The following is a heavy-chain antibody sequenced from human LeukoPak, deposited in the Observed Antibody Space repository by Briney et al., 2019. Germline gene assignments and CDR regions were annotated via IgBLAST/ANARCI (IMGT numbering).Heavy chain of an antibody. D-gene: IGHD6-13*01. CDR3: AKDSSSWSSYYYGMDV. V-gene: IGHV3-30*18. J-gene: IGHJ6*02. CDR2: ISYDGSNK. Sequence: PGRSLRLSCAASGFTFSSYGMHWVRQAPGKGLEWVAVISYDGSNKYYADSVKGRFTISRDNSKNTLYLQMNSPRAEDTAVYYCAKDSSSWSSYYYGMDVWGQGTTVTVSS. CDR1: GFTFSSYG.